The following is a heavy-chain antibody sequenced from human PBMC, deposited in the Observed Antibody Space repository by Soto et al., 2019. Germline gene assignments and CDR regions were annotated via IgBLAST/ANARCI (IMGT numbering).Heavy chain of an antibody. V-gene: IGHV4-34*01. Sequence: PSETLSLTCAVYGGSFSGYYWSWIRQPPGKGLEWIGEINHSGSTNYNPSLKSRVTISVDTSKNQFSLKLSSVTAADTAVYYCARGQGRTLYSTVYYYYGMDVWGQGTTVTVSS. CDR3: ARGQGRTLYSTVYYYYGMDV. D-gene: IGHD2-8*01. CDR2: INHSGST. CDR1: GGSFSGYY. J-gene: IGHJ6*02.